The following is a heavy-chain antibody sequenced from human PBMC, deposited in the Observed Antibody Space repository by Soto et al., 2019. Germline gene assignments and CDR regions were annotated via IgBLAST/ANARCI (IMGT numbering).Heavy chain of an antibody. CDR1: GFNVRANY. J-gene: IGHJ4*02. CDR3: HGYGY. CDR2: IYSGGTT. Sequence: EVQLVESGGGLIQPGGSLRLSCAVSGFNVRANYMSWVRQAPGKGLEWVSVIYSGGTTYYADSVKGRFIISRDISKTTLYLQMDILGAEDTAVYYCHGYGYWGQGTLVTVSS. D-gene: IGHD5-12*01. V-gene: IGHV3-53*01.